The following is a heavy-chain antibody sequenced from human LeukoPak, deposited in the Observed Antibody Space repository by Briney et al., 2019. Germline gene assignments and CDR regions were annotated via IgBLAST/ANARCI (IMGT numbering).Heavy chain of an antibody. CDR2: IKEDGSDK. D-gene: IGHD3-3*01. CDR3: VRESDVWSGPGIGRPLDV. Sequence: PGGSLRLSCLASGFTFSNSWMTWVRQAPGRGLEWVANIKEDGSDKQYVDSVRGRFTISGDNAKNSVSLQMDGLRAEDTAVYHCVRESDVWSGPGIGRPLDVWGKGTTVTVSS. J-gene: IGHJ6*04. CDR1: GFTFSNSW. V-gene: IGHV3-7*01.